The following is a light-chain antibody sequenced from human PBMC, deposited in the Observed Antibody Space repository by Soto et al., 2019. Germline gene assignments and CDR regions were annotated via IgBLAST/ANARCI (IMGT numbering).Light chain of an antibody. J-gene: IGKJ2*01. CDR3: QQYGSSSFT. Sequence: EIVLTQSPGNLSLSSGDRATLSCRASQSVSSSYLAWYQQKPGQAPRLLVYATSSRATGIPDRFSGSGSGTDFTLTISRLKPEDFAVYYCQQYGSSSFTFGQGTKLEIK. CDR1: QSVSSSY. V-gene: IGKV3-20*01. CDR2: ATS.